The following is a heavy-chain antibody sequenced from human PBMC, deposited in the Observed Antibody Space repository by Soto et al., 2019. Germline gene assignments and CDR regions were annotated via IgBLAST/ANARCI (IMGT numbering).Heavy chain of an antibody. D-gene: IGHD3-3*01. CDR2: INSDGSST. V-gene: IGHV3-74*01. CDR3: ARSRVVIVDPGHYYYYGMDV. CDR1: GFTFSSYW. Sequence: GGSLRLSCAASGFTFSSYWMHWVRQAQGKGLVWVSRINSDGSSTSYADSVKGRFTISRDNAKNTLYLQMNSLRAEDTAVYYCARSRVVIVDPGHYYYYGMDVWGQGTTVTVSS. J-gene: IGHJ6*02.